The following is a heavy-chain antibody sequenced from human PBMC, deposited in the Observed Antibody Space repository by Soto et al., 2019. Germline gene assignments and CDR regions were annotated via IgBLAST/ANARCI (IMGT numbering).Heavy chain of an antibody. CDR2: INAGNGNT. J-gene: IGHJ4*02. CDR1: GYTFTSYA. D-gene: IGHD1-1*01. CDR3: AINLERRGRVDY. V-gene: IGHV1-3*01. Sequence: QVQLVQSGAEVKKPGASVKVSCKASGYTFTSYAMHWVRQAPGQRLEWMGWINAGNGNTKYSQKFQGRVTITRDTSASTAYMELSSLRSEDTAVYYCAINLERRGRVDYWGQGTLVTVSS.